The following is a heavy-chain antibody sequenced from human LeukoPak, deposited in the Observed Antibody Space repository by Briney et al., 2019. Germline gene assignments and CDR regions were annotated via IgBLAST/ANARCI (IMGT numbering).Heavy chain of an antibody. CDR1: GFTFDDYA. J-gene: IGHJ4*02. D-gene: IGHD5-24*01. Sequence: GGSLRLSCAASGFTFDDYAMHWVRQAPGKGLEWVSGISWNSGSIGYADSVKGRFTISRDNAKNSLYLQMNSLRAEDTASYYCAKSGEMATISGYFDYWGQGTLVTVSS. CDR2: ISWNSGSI. CDR3: AKSGEMATISGYFDY. V-gene: IGHV3-9*01.